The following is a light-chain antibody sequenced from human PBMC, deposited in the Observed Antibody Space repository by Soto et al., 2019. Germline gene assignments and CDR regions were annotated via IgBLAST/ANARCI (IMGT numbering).Light chain of an antibody. CDR2: GAS. V-gene: IGKV3-20*01. CDR1: QSVISSY. J-gene: IGKJ2*02. Sequence: EIVLTQSPGTLSLSPGERATLSCRASQSVISSYLAWDQQKPGQAPGLLVYGASSRATGIPDRFSGSGSATDFSLTLSSLEPEEFAVYYCQQHGTPLLCTCGQGTKLEIK. CDR3: QQHGTPLLCT.